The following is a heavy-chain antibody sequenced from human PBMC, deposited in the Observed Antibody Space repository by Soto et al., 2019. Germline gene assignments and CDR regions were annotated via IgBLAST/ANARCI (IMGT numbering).Heavy chain of an antibody. CDR1: GGSIGTYY. Sequence: SETLSLTXTVSGGSIGTYYWSWIRQSPGKGLEWIANIYYSGTTNYNPSLKSQVTISMDTSKNQFSLTLSSVTAADTAVYYCARDSTDHWFDPWGQGTLVTVSS. J-gene: IGHJ5*02. CDR2: IYYSGTT. V-gene: IGHV4-59*01. CDR3: ARDSTDHWFDP.